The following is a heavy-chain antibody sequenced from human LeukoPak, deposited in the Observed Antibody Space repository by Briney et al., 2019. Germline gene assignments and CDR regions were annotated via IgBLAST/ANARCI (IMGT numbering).Heavy chain of an antibody. CDR3: ARDFPRGYYGMDV. CDR2: ISYDGSNK. V-gene: IGHV3-30-3*01. J-gene: IGHJ6*02. D-gene: IGHD3-10*01. CDR1: GFTFSNYA. Sequence: GGSLRLSCPASGFTFSNYAMSWVRQAPGKGLEWVAVISYDGSNKYYADSVKGRFTISRDNSKNTLYLQMNSLRAEDTAVYYCARDFPRGYYGMDVWGQGTTVTVSS.